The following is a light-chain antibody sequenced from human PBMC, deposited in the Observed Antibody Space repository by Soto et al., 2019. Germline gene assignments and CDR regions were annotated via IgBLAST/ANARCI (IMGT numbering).Light chain of an antibody. Sequence: QSALTQPASVSGSPGQSITISCIGTSSDVGGYNYVSWYQQHPGKAPKLMIYEVSNRPSGVSDRFSGSKSGNTASLTISGLQAEDEADYYCNSYTSSSTWIFGGGTKLTVL. J-gene: IGLJ2*01. CDR2: EVS. CDR3: NSYTSSSTWI. CDR1: SSDVGGYNY. V-gene: IGLV2-14*01.